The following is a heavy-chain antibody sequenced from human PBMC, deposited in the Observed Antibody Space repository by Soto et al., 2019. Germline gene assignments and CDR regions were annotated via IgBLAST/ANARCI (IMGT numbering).Heavy chain of an antibody. J-gene: IGHJ5*02. CDR1: GGSFSGYY. CDR3: ARGGIRSSTRSYNWFDP. D-gene: IGHD1-26*01. Sequence: SETLSLTCAVYGGSFSGYYWSWIRQPPGKGLEWIGEINHSGSTNYNPSLKSRVTISVDTSKNQFSLKLSSVTAADTAVYYCARGGIRSSTRSYNWFDPWGQGTLVTVSS. V-gene: IGHV4-34*01. CDR2: INHSGST.